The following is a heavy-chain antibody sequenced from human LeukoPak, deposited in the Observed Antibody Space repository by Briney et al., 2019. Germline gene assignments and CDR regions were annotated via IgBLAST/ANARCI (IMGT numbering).Heavy chain of an antibody. CDR1: GFTFSSYA. J-gene: IGHJ5*02. V-gene: IGHV3-23*01. CDR2: ISGGGGST. D-gene: IGHD7-27*01. Sequence: GGSLRLSCAASGFTFSSYAMSWVRQAPGKGLEWVSAISGGGGSTYYADSVKGRFTISRDNSKNTLYLQMNSLRAEDTALYYCAKESANWGYNWFDPWGQGTLVTVSS. CDR3: AKESANWGYNWFDP.